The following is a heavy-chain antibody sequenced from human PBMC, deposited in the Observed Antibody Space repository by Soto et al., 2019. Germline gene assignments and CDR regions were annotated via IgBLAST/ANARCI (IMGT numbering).Heavy chain of an antibody. CDR3: ATSYGSGYRASDY. CDR2: VNPILSLS. CDR1: GDTFNFYS. J-gene: IGHJ4*02. Sequence: QVQLVQSGAEVKRPGSSVKVSCKASGDTFNFYSINWVRQAPGLGLEWLGRVNPILSLSNYAQRFQGRGTMTADKSTSTAYMILNSLKSEDTAIYYCATSYGSGYRASDYWGQGALVTVS. V-gene: IGHV1-69*02. D-gene: IGHD3-10*01.